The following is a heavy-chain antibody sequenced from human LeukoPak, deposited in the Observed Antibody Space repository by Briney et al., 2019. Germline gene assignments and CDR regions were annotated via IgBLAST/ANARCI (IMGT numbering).Heavy chain of an antibody. CDR2: IYSDNT. CDR1: GFTVSSNS. Sequence: PGGSLRLSCTVSGFTVSSNSMSWVRQAPGKGLEWVSFIYSDNTHYSDSVKGRFTISRDNSKSTLYLQMNSLRAEDTAVYYCAREYYGDSSYYFDYWGQGTLVTVSS. D-gene: IGHD4-17*01. J-gene: IGHJ4*02. V-gene: IGHV3-53*01. CDR3: AREYYGDSSYYFDY.